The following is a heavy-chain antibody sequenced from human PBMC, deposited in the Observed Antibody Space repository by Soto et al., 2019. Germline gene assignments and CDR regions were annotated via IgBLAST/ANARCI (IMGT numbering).Heavy chain of an antibody. V-gene: IGHV3-23*01. CDR2: ISGSGGRS. J-gene: IGHJ4*02. CDR3: AKASLVWSSEPPYYFRH. D-gene: IGHD3-16*01. Sequence: EVQLLDSGGGLVQPGGSLRLSCAASGFTFSNYAMTWVRQGPGKGLEWVSGISGSGGRSYYADSVKGRFTISRDNSKSTLYLQMNGPRPGDPAVYYCAKASLVWSSEPPYYFRHWGQGPLVPVPP. CDR1: GFTFSNYA.